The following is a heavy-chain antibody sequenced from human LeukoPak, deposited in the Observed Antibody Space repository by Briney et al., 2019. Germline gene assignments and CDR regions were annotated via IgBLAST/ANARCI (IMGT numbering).Heavy chain of an antibody. Sequence: SETLSLTCTVSGGSISSYYWSWIRQPPGQGLEWIGYIYYSGSTNYNPSLKSRVTISVDTSKNQFSLKLSSVTAADTAVYYCARYSINWALDIWGQGTMVTVSS. CDR1: GGSISSYY. D-gene: IGHD6-13*01. V-gene: IGHV4-59*01. J-gene: IGHJ3*02. CDR2: IYYSGST. CDR3: ARYSINWALDI.